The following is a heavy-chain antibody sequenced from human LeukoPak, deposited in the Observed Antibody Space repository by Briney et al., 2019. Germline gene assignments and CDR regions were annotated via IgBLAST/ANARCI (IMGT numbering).Heavy chain of an antibody. CDR1: GYTFTSYY. Sequence: ASVKVSCKASGYTFTSYYMHWVRQAPGQGLEWMGIINPSGGSTSYAQKFQGRVTMTRDTSTSTVYMVLSSLRSEDTAVYYCARESRRGDYYDSSGSYDYWGQGTLVTVSS. J-gene: IGHJ4*02. CDR2: INPSGGST. D-gene: IGHD3-22*01. V-gene: IGHV1-46*01. CDR3: ARESRRGDYYDSSGSYDY.